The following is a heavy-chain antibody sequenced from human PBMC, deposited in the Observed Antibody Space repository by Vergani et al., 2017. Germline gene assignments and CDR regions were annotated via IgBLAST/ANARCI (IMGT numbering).Heavy chain of an antibody. J-gene: IGHJ6*03. CDR1: GGSFSGYY. Sequence: QVQLQQWGAGLLKPSETLSLTCAVYGGSFSGYYWSWIRQPPGKGLEWIGEINHSGSTNYNPSLKSRVTISVDTSKNQFSLKLSSVTAADTAVYYCARGKYYDFWSCYYSQRNYYYYYMDVWGKGTTVTVSS. D-gene: IGHD3-3*01. CDR3: ARGKYYDFWSCYYSQRNYYYYYMDV. V-gene: IGHV4-34*01. CDR2: INHSGST.